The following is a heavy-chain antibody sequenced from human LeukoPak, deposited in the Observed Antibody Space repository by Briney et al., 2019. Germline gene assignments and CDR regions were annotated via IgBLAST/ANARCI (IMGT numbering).Heavy chain of an antibody. Sequence: ASVKVSCKAPGGTFSTYAIIWVRQAPGQGLEWMGGIIPLFGTANYEQKFQGRVTITADESTSTAYMELSSLRSEDTAVFYCARSHSMTLGALNIWGQGTMVTVSS. D-gene: IGHD2-21*01. V-gene: IGHV1-69*13. CDR3: ARSHSMTLGALNI. J-gene: IGHJ3*02. CDR1: GGTFSTYA. CDR2: IIPLFGTA.